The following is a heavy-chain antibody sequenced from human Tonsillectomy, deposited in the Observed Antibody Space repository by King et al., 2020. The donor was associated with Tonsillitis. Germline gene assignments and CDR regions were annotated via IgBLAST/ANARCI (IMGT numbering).Heavy chain of an antibody. CDR3: ATDHVMIRGTEDYYYYGMDV. CDR2: ISAYNGYT. D-gene: IGHD3-10*01. J-gene: IGHJ6*02. CDR1: GYTFTVYG. Sequence: VQLVESGAEVKKPGASVQVSCKASGYTFTVYGFSWVRQAPGQGLEWMGWISAYNGYTNYAQRLQDRVTLTTDTSTSTVYMELRSLRSDDSAVYYCATDHVMIRGTEDYYYYGMDVWGQGTTVTVSS. V-gene: IGHV1-18*01.